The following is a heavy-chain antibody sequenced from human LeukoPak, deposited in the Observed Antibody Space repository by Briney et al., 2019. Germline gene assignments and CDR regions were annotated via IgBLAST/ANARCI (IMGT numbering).Heavy chain of an antibody. Sequence: GGSLRLSCAASGFTFSNAWMSWVRQAPGKGLEWVGRIKSKTDGGTTDYAAPVKGRFTISRDDSKNTLYLQMNSLRAEDTAVYYCARAPGDNYDFWSGYYRFDPWGQGTLVTVSS. CDR2: IKSKTDGGTT. J-gene: IGHJ5*02. CDR3: ARAPGDNYDFWSGYYRFDP. D-gene: IGHD3-3*01. CDR1: GFTFSNAW. V-gene: IGHV3-15*01.